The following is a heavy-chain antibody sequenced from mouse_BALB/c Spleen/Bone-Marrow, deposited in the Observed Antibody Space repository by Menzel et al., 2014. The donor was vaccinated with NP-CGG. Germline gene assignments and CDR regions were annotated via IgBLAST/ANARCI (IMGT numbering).Heavy chain of an antibody. CDR3: AKRGTTTGAMDY. Sequence: VQLPQSGPGLVQPSQSLSITCTVSGFSLTSYGVHWARQSPGKGLEWLGVIWRGGSTDYNAAFMSRLSITKDNSKSQVFHKMNSLQADDTAIYYCAKRGTTTGAMDYWGQGTSVTVSS. D-gene: IGHD2-14*01. CDR2: IWRGGST. CDR1: GFSLTSYG. J-gene: IGHJ4*01. V-gene: IGHV2-5*01.